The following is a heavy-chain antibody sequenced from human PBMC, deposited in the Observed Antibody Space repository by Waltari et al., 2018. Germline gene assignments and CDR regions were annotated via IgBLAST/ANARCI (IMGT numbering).Heavy chain of an antibody. CDR1: GFTFRSFG. Sequence: QVQLVESGGGVVQPGGSLRLSCAASGFTFRSFGMHWVRQAPGKGLESVAVISYDGSKKYYADSVKGRFTISRDNSNDTLYLQMNTLRPEDTAVYYCAKDGFLEYLYSVFDSWGQGTLVSVSS. CDR2: ISYDGSKK. J-gene: IGHJ4*02. D-gene: IGHD3-3*01. V-gene: IGHV3-30*18. CDR3: AKDGFLEYLYSVFDS.